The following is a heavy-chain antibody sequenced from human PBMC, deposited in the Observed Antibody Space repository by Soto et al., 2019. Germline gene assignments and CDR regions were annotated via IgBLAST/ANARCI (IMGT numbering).Heavy chain of an antibody. CDR2: IKDDGGDE. Sequence: EVQLVESGGGLVQPGGSLRLSCAASGFTFSPYWMRWVRQAPGKGLEWVAIIKDDGGDEHYLEAVRGRFTISRDNAKKSLYLAMNSLRVEDTAMYYCAGGSGWISDSWGQGTLVTVSS. J-gene: IGHJ4*02. V-gene: IGHV3-7*05. CDR1: GFTFSPYW. D-gene: IGHD6-19*01. CDR3: AGGSGWISDS.